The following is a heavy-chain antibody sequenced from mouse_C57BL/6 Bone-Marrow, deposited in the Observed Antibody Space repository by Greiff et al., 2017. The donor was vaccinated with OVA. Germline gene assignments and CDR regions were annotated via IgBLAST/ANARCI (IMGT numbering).Heavy chain of an antibody. D-gene: IGHD2-1*01. Sequence: EVHLVESGGGLVQPGGSLKLSCAASGFTFSDYGMAWVRQAPRKGPEWVAFISNLAYSIYYADTVTGRFTISRENAKNTLYLEMSSLRSEDTAMYYCARGYYGNYGFAYWGQGTLVTVSA. CDR1: GFTFSDYG. CDR2: ISNLAYSI. V-gene: IGHV5-15*01. J-gene: IGHJ3*01. CDR3: ARGYYGNYGFAY.